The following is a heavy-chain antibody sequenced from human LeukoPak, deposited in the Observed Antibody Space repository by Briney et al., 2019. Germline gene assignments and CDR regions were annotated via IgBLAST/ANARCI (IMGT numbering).Heavy chain of an antibody. D-gene: IGHD2-2*01. CDR1: GASITTFNSH. CDR3: ARHLEDCSGSSCYDFDS. J-gene: IGHJ4*02. Sequence: PSETLSLNCSVSGASITTFNSHWAWIRQSPGKGLEWMGSIHHLGTASYNPSLKSRVTISVDTSKKQFSLKLTSVAAADTAVYYCARHLEDCSGSSCYDFDSWGQGTLVTVSS. V-gene: IGHV4-39*01. CDR2: IHHLGTA.